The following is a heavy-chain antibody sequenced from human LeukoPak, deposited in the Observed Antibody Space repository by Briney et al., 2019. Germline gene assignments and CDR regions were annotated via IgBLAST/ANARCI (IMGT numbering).Heavy chain of an antibody. Sequence: SETLSLTCTVSGGSISSRIYYWGWVRQPPGKGLEWIGSISYTGNTYYNPSLKSRVTISVDTSKNQFSLKLSSVTAADTAVYYCASYCGGDCYSGTVYWGQGTLVTVSS. CDR1: GGSISSRIYY. D-gene: IGHD2-21*02. CDR2: ISYTGNT. CDR3: ASYCGGDCYSGTVY. V-gene: IGHV4-39*07. J-gene: IGHJ4*02.